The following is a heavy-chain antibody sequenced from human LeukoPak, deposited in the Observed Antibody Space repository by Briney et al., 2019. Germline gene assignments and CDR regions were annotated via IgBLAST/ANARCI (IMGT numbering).Heavy chain of an antibody. CDR3: ARGVPTGSSWHYLDY. J-gene: IGHJ4*02. Sequence: GGSLRLSCVPSGFTLSRFAMHWVRQAPGKGLDWVAVMSYDGRHQYYADSVKGRFTISRDNSKNTLSLQMGSLRAEDTAVYHCARGVPTGSSWHYLDYWGRGTQVTVSS. CDR2: MSYDGRHQ. V-gene: IGHV3-30*04. D-gene: IGHD6-13*01. CDR1: GFTLSRFA.